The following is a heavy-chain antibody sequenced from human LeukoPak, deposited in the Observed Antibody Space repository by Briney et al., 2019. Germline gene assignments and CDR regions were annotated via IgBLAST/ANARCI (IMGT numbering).Heavy chain of an antibody. CDR2: IYYSGST. V-gene: IGHV4-59*01. CDR1: GVSISSYY. D-gene: IGHD6-6*01. J-gene: IGHJ4*02. Sequence: PSETLSLTCTVSGVSISSYYWSWIRQPPGKGLEWIGYIYYSGSTNYNPSLKSRVTISVDTSKNQFSLKLSSVTAADTAVYYCARASLSSIAARPNYWGQGTLVTVSS. CDR3: ARASLSSIAARPNY.